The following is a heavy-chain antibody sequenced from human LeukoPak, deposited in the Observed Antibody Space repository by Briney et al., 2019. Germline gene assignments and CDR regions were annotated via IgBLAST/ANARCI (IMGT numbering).Heavy chain of an antibody. J-gene: IGHJ3*02. D-gene: IGHD4-17*01. Sequence: GGSLRLSCAASGFMFSNYVMTWVRQAPGKGLEWVSGINYSGDNTYYADSVRGRFTVSRDNSKSSLYLQMNGLRAEDTALYYCAKDPNGDYVGAFDMWGQGTMVTVSS. CDR1: GFMFSNYV. CDR2: INYSGDNT. CDR3: AKDPNGDYVGAFDM. V-gene: IGHV3-23*01.